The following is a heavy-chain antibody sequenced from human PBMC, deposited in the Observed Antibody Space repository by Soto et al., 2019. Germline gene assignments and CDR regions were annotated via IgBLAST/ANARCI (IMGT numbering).Heavy chain of an antibody. CDR2: INHSGST. CDR3: ARKGHRRITMVRGVLPYYYGMDV. Sequence: LSLTCAVYGGSFSGYYWSWIRQPPGKGLEWIGEINHSGSTNYNPSLKSRVTISVDTSKNQFSLKLSSVTAADTAVYYCARKGHRRITMVRGVLPYYYGMDVWGQGTTVTVSS. CDR1: GGSFSGYY. J-gene: IGHJ6*02. V-gene: IGHV4-34*01. D-gene: IGHD3-10*01.